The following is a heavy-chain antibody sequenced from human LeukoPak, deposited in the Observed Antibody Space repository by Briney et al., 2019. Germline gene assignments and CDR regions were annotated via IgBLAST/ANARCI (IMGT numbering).Heavy chain of an antibody. J-gene: IGHJ6*03. CDR2: IIPIFGTA. CDR3: ARDDYYGSGKHYYYYMDV. V-gene: IGHV1-69*05. Sequence: SVKVSCKASGGTFSSYAISWVRQAPEQGLEWMGGIIPIFGTANYAQKFQGRVTITMDESTSTAYMELSSLRSEDTAVYYCARDDYYGSGKHYYYYMDVWGKGTTVTVSS. CDR1: GGTFSSYA. D-gene: IGHD3-10*01.